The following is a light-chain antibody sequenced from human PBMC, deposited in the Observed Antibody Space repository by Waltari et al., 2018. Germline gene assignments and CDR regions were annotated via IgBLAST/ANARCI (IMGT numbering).Light chain of an antibody. V-gene: IGKV1-9*01. CDR1: QCISNY. Sequence: IQLTQSPSSLSASVGDRVTITCRASQCISNYLAWYQQKSGKAPKLLIYTASTLQSGVPSRCSGRGSGTDFTLTISSLQPEDFATYYCQQLNSYPPTFGGGTKVEIK. CDR2: TAS. CDR3: QQLNSYPPT. J-gene: IGKJ4*01.